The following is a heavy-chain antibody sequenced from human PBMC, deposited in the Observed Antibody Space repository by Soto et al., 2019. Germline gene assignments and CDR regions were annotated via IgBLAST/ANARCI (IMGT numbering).Heavy chain of an antibody. CDR1: GXTFSGYA. CDR3: ARDLYYYDGSGNAFDI. Sequence: LRLSCAASGXTFSGYAMHWVRQAPGKGLEWVALMSYDGTNKYYADSVRGRFTISRDNSKNTLYLQMNSLRAEDTAVYYCARDLYYYDGSGNAFDIWGQGTMVTVSS. V-gene: IGHV3-30-3*01. J-gene: IGHJ3*02. D-gene: IGHD3-22*01. CDR2: MSYDGTNK.